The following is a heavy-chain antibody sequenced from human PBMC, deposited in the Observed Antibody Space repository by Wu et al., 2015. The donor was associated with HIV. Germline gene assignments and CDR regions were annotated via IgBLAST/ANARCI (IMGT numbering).Heavy chain of an antibody. Sequence: QVQLVQSGAEVKKPGASVKVSCKASGYTFTSYGISWVRQAPGQGLEWMGWISAYNGNTNYAQKLQGRVTMTTDTSTSTAYMELRSLRSDDTAVYYCARDSFDGWGGFVGTSGITYYYYYMDVVGQRDHGHRLL. CDR2: ISAYNGNT. V-gene: IGHV1-18*01. D-gene: IGHD3-10*01. CDR3: ARDSFDGWGGFVGTSGITYYYYYMDV. J-gene: IGHJ6*03. CDR1: GYTFTSYG.